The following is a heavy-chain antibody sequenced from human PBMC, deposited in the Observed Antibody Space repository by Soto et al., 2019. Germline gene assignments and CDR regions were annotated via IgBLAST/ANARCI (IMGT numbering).Heavy chain of an antibody. CDR3: ARPHIKSAWNDGFDI. CDR1: GFTFDDYS. D-gene: IGHD1-1*01. CDR2: ISYDGGTT. J-gene: IGHJ3*02. Sequence: HPGGSLRLSCAASGFTFDDYSMHWVRQAPGKGLEWVALISYDGGTTYYGDSVKGRFTISRDDSKNTLFLQMNSLRSEDTAVYYCARPHIKSAWNDGFDIWGQGTMVTVSS. V-gene: IGHV3-30-3*01.